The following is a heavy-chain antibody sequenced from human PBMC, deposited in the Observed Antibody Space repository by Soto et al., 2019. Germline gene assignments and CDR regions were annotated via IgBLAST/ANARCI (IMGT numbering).Heavy chain of an antibody. CDR2: INHSGST. CDR1: GGSFSGYY. V-gene: IGHV4-34*01. Sequence: QVQLQQWGAGLLKPSETLSLTCAVYGGSFSGYYWSWIRQPPGKGLEWIGEINHSGSTNYNPSLKSRVTISVVTSKIQFSLKLSSVTAADTAVYYCARGGGYCSSTSCYAFPWYFDLWGRGTLVTVSS. CDR3: ARGGGYCSSTSCYAFPWYFDL. D-gene: IGHD2-2*01. J-gene: IGHJ2*01.